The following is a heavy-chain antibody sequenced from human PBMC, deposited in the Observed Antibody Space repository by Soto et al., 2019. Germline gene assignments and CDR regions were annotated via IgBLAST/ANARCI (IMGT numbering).Heavy chain of an antibody. CDR3: ARASSRGLCMDV. Sequence: GGSLRLSCAASGFTFSSYDMHWVRQATGKGLEWVSAIGTAGDTYYPGSVKGRFTISRENAKNSLYLQMNSLRAGDTAVYYCARASSRGLCMDVWGQGTTVTVSS. J-gene: IGHJ6*02. V-gene: IGHV3-13*04. CDR1: GFTFSSYD. CDR2: IGTAGDT.